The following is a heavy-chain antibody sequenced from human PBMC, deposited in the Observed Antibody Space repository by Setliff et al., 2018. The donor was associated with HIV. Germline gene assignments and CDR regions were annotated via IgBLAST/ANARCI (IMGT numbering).Heavy chain of an antibody. V-gene: IGHV1-69*13. CDR1: GGSFRNYA. Sequence: SVKVSCKASGGSFRNYAINWVRQAPGQGLEWMGGITPLLGTPNYAHKFQGRVTITADEYSSTVYMELSSLRSEDSAVFYCARDRSGIAVAAPDAFDVWGQGTMVTVS. CDR3: ARDRSGIAVAAPDAFDV. CDR2: ITPLLGTP. J-gene: IGHJ3*01. D-gene: IGHD6-19*01.